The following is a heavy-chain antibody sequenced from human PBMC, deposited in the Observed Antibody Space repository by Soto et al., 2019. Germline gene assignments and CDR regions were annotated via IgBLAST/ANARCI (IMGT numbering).Heavy chain of an antibody. CDR2: IYYSGST. CDR3: ARARVVPAYPLYYYYMDV. J-gene: IGHJ6*03. D-gene: IGHD2-2*01. CDR1: GGSISSYY. V-gene: IGHV4-59*01. Sequence: PSETLSLTCTVSGGSISSYYWSWIRQPPGKGLEWIGYIYYSGSTNYNPSLKSRVTISVDTSKNQFSLKLSSVTAADTAVYYCARARVVPAYPLYYYYMDVWGKGTTVTV.